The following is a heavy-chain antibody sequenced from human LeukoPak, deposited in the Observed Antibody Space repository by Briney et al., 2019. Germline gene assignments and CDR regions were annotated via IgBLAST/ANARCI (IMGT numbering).Heavy chain of an antibody. J-gene: IGHJ5*02. Sequence: SETLSLTCAVYGGSFSGYYWSWIRQPPGKGLEWSGEINHSGSTNYNPSLDSRVTISVDTSKNQFSLKLSSVTAADTAVYYCASGGQVVWGSYCVPWFDPWGQGTLVTVSS. CDR1: GGSFSGYY. CDR3: ASGGQVVWGSYCVPWFDP. D-gene: IGHD1-26*01. V-gene: IGHV4-34*01. CDR2: INHSGST.